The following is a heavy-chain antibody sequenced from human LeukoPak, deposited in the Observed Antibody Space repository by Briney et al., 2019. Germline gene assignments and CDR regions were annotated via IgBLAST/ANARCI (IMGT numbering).Heavy chain of an antibody. CDR1: GFTFSRSW. J-gene: IGHJ4*02. CDR3: AAWTDRGYSY. D-gene: IGHD5-12*01. Sequence: GGSLRLSCAASGFTFSRSWMNWIRQAPGKGLEWVANINPDGDGMRFVDSVKGRFTMSRDNAQSSLHLQMNSLRVEDTAFYYCAAWTDRGYSYWGQGVLVTVSS. CDR2: INPDGDGM. V-gene: IGHV3-7*01.